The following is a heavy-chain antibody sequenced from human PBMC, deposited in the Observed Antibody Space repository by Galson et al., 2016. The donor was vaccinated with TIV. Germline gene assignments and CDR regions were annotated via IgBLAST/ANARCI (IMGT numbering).Heavy chain of an antibody. CDR2: LSGGATNT. CDR3: AKDRGYFEGFDH. V-gene: IGHV3-23*01. J-gene: IGHJ4*02. Sequence: SLRLSCAASGFRFSEYEMSWVRQAPGKGLEWVSALSGGATNTYYSDSVKGRFTISRDNSQNKVFLEMDSLRVDDTAVYYCAKDRGYFEGFDHWGPGTLVTVSS. D-gene: IGHD6-25*01. CDR1: GFRFSEYE.